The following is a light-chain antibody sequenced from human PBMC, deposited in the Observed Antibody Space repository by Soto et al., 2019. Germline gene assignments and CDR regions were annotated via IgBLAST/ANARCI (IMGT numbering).Light chain of an antibody. CDR1: QSVSVN. Sequence: EIVMTQSPATLSVSPGERATLSCRASQSVSVNLAWYQQKPGQPPRLLIYGASTRATGIPARFSGSGSGTEFTLTITRLEPEDFAVYYCQQRLFWPLFTFGQGTRLEIK. V-gene: IGKV3-15*01. CDR2: GAS. J-gene: IGKJ2*01. CDR3: QQRLFWPLFT.